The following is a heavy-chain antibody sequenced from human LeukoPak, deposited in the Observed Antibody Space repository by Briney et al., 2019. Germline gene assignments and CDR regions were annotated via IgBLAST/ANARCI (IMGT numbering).Heavy chain of an antibody. D-gene: IGHD2-21*02. CDR3: ARATARCGGDCPLDY. J-gene: IGHJ4*02. V-gene: IGHV4-39*07. CDR1: GGSISSSTFY. CDR2: IYYSGST. Sequence: PSETLSLTCTVSGGSISSSTFYWGWIRQPPGKGLEWIGTIYYSGSTFYNPSLKSRVTISVDTSKNQFSLKLSSVTAADTAVYYCARATARCGGDCPLDYWGQGTLVTVSS.